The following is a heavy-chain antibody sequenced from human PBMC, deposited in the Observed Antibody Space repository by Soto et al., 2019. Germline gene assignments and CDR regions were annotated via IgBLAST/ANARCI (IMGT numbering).Heavy chain of an antibody. CDR3: TQQTPPMTTATFYFDY. D-gene: IGHD4-17*01. CDR2: IKSKTDGGTT. V-gene: IGHV3-15*01. J-gene: IGHJ4*02. Sequence: GGSLRLSCAASGFTFSNAWMSWVRQAPGKGLEWVGRIKSKTDGGTTDYAAPVKGRFTISRDDSKNTLYLQMNSLKTEDTAVYYCTQQTPPMTTATFYFDYWGQGTLVTVSS. CDR1: GFTFSNAW.